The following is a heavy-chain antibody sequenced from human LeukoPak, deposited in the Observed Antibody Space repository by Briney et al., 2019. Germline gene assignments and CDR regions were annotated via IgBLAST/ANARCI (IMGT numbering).Heavy chain of an antibody. CDR1: GGSISSYY. D-gene: IGHD3-10*01. CDR2: IYYSGST. CDR3: ARGVVVGDRPYYFDY. V-gene: IGHV4-59*12. J-gene: IGHJ4*02. Sequence: PSETLSLTCTVSGGSISSYYWSWIRQPPGKGLEWIGYIYYSGSTNYNPSLKSRVTISVDTSKNQFSLKLSSVTAADTAVYYCARGVVVGDRPYYFDYWGQGTLVTVSS.